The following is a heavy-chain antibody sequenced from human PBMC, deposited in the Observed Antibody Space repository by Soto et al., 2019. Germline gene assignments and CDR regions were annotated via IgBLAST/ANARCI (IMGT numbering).Heavy chain of an antibody. CDR3: AHRPSGWYLFDY. Sequence: QITLKESGPTLVRPTQTLTLTCTFSGFSLSTSGLGVGWIRQPPGKALEWLALIYWNDDKRYSPSLKARLTITKETSKNQVVLTMTTMDPVDTATYYCAHRPSGWYLFDYWGQGTLVTVSS. J-gene: IGHJ4*02. D-gene: IGHD6-19*01. CDR2: IYWNDDK. V-gene: IGHV2-5*01. CDR1: GFSLSTSGLG.